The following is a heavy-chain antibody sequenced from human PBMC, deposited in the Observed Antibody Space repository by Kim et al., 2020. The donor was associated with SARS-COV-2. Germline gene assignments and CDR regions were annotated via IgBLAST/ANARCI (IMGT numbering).Heavy chain of an antibody. CDR3: VRNVWIRGALYDPFVM. CDR1: GITFSDRY. J-gene: IGHJ3*02. V-gene: IGHV3-11*01. CDR2: VSEDGHAT. D-gene: IGHD5-18*01. Sequence: GGSLRLSCAAPGITFSDRYMSWIRQAPGKGLEWIAFVSEDGHATRYADSVTGRFSITRDNTKKSIYLEMSGLRAEDTAVYFCVRNVWIRGALYDPFVMWGQGTMVTVSS.